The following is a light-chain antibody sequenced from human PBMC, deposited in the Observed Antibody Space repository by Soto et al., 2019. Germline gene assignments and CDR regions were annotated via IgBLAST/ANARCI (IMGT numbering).Light chain of an antibody. CDR1: QSVSNN. CDR2: FAS. J-gene: IGKJ4*01. CDR3: QQYNKWPLT. Sequence: EIVMTQSPATLSVSPGEKATLSCRASQSVSNNLAWYQQKPGQAPRLLIYFASTRATGIPARCSGSGSGTEFTLTSSSLQSEDFGVYYCQQYNKWPLTFGGGTKVEPK. V-gene: IGKV3-15*01.